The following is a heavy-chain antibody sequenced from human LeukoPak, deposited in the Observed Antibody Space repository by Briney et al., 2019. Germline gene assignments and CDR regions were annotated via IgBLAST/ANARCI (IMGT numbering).Heavy chain of an antibody. Sequence: ASVKVSCKASGYTFTSYDINWLRQATGQGLEWMGWMNPNSGNTGYAQKFQGRVTMTRNTSISTAYMELSSLRSEDTAVYYCARGDYYGSGSYYYYGMDVWGQGTTVTVSS. J-gene: IGHJ6*02. D-gene: IGHD3-10*01. V-gene: IGHV1-8*01. CDR3: ARGDYYGSGSYYYYGMDV. CDR2: MNPNSGNT. CDR1: GYTFTSYD.